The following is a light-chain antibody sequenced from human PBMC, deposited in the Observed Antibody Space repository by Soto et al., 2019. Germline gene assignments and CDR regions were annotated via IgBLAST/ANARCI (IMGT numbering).Light chain of an antibody. CDR1: QDINKF. CDR2: DAS. V-gene: IGKV1-33*01. CDR3: QQYENLPT. Sequence: DIQMTQSPSSLSSSVGYTFAITCQASQDINKFLNWYQQKPGRAPKLLIYDASNLEAGVPSRFGGSGSGTDFTFTISRLQPEDIATYYCQQYENLPTFGQGTRLEI. J-gene: IGKJ5*01.